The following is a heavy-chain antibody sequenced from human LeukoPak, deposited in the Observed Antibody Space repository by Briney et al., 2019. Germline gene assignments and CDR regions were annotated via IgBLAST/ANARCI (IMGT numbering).Heavy chain of an antibody. CDR3: AKDSEEGGGWWSGDAFDI. Sequence: PGGSLRLSCAASGFTFSTYWMSWVRQAPGKGLEWVANIKEDGSEKYYVDSVKGRFTISRDNAKNSLYLQTNSLRAEDTAVYYCAKDSEEGGGWWSGDAFDIWGQGTMVTVSS. CDR2: IKEDGSEK. J-gene: IGHJ3*02. CDR1: GFTFSTYW. D-gene: IGHD6-19*01. V-gene: IGHV3-7*01.